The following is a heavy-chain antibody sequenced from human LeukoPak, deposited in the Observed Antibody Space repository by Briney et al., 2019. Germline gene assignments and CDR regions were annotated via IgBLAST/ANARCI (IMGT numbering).Heavy chain of an antibody. V-gene: IGHV3-11*04. D-gene: IGHD6-6*01. CDR3: AAIPHDIAARSGNWYFDL. CDR2: ISSSCSTI. CDR1: GFTFSDYY. Sequence: GGSLRLSCAASGFTFSDYYMSWIRQAPGKGLEWLSYISSSCSTIYYADSVKGRFTISRDNAKNSLYLQMNSLRAEDTAVYYCAAIPHDIAARSGNWYFDLWGRGTLVTVS. J-gene: IGHJ2*01.